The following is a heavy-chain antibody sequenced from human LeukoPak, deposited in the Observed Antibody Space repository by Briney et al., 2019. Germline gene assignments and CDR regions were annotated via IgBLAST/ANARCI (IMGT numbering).Heavy chain of an antibody. J-gene: IGHJ6*03. D-gene: IGHD6-6*01. Sequence: GGSLRLSCAASGFTFSDYYMSWIRQAPGKGLEWVSYISSSGSTIYYADSVKGRFTISRDNAKNSLYLQMNSLRAEDTAMYYCARVEYSSSPPDYYYYMDVWGKGTTVTVSS. CDR3: ARVEYSSSPPDYYYYMDV. CDR1: GFTFSDYY. CDR2: ISSSGSTI. V-gene: IGHV3-11*04.